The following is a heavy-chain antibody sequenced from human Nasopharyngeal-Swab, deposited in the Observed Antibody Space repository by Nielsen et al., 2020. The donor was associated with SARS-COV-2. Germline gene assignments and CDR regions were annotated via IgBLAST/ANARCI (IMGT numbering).Heavy chain of an antibody. CDR1: GFTFSSYS. CDR2: ISYDGSNK. V-gene: IGHV3-30*18. J-gene: IGHJ4*02. CDR3: AKDLQWFGELLPDYFDY. Sequence: GESLKISCAASGFTFSSYSMNWVRQAPGKGLEWVAVISYDGSNKYYADSVKGRFTISRDNSKNTLYLQMNSLRAEDTAVYYCAKDLQWFGELLPDYFDYWGQGTLVTVSS. D-gene: IGHD3-10*01.